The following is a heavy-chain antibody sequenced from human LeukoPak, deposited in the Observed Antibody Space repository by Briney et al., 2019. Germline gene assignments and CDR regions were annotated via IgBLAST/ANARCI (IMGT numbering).Heavy chain of an antibody. CDR3: SKDRGYFGPVYFDY. V-gene: IGHV3-30*02. Sequence: GGSLRLSCAASGFTFSSYGMHWVRQAPGKGLEWVAFIRYDGSNKYYADSVKGRFTISRDNSKNTLYLQMNSLRAEDTAVYYCSKDRGYFGPVYFDYWGQGTLVTVSS. CDR2: IRYDGSNK. D-gene: IGHD3-22*01. J-gene: IGHJ4*02. CDR1: GFTFSSYG.